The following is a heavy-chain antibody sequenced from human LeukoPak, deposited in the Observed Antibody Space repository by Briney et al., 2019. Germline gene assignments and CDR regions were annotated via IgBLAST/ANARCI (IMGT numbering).Heavy chain of an antibody. Sequence: GRSLRLSCAASGFIFSNYALMWVRQAPGKGLEWVSSITGRGDETFYADSVKGRFSLSRDNSKNMLYLQMYSLGAEDTAIYYCAKGAAAGLVDWFDPWGQGTLVTVSS. CDR1: GFIFSNYA. D-gene: IGHD6-13*01. J-gene: IGHJ5*02. CDR3: AKGAAAGLVDWFDP. CDR2: ITGRGDET. V-gene: IGHV3-23*01.